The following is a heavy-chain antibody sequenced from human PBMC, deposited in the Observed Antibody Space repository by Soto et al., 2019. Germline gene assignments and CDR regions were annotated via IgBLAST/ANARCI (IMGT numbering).Heavy chain of an antibody. J-gene: IGHJ4*02. CDR1: GGSISSNYW. D-gene: IGHD6-13*01. CDR2: IYHSGST. Sequence: QVQLQESGPGLVKPSGTLSLTCAVSGGSISSNYWWNWVRQPPGKGLEWIGEIYHSGSTNYNPSPHGRLTISVDKSKNQFSLNLSSVTAADTAVYYCARGYRYYFYYWGQGTLVTASS. V-gene: IGHV4-4*02. CDR3: ARGYRYYFYY.